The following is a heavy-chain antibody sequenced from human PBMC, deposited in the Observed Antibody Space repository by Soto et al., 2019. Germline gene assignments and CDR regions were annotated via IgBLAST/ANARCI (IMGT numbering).Heavy chain of an antibody. V-gene: IGHV4-39*01. CDR2: IYYSGRT. CDR3: ASLRGYSYGFFDY. CDR1: GGSISSSSYY. J-gene: IGHJ4*02. Sequence: TSETLSLTCTVSGGSISSSSYYWGWIRQPPGKGLEWIASIYYSGRTYYNPSLKSRVTISVDTSKNQFSLKLSSVTAADTAVYYCASLRGYSYGFFDYWGQGTLVTSPQ. D-gene: IGHD5-18*01.